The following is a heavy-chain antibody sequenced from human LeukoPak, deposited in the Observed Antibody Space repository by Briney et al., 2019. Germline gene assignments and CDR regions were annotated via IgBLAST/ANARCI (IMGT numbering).Heavy chain of an antibody. Sequence: SETLSLTCAVSGYSISSGYYWGWIRQPPGKGLEWIGSIYHSGSTYYNPSLKSRVTMSVDTSKNQFSLKLSSVTAADTAVYYCAREAMRRRFDYWGQGTLVTVSS. CDR3: AREAMRRRFDY. J-gene: IGHJ4*02. CDR2: IYHSGST. CDR1: GYSISSGYY. V-gene: IGHV4-38-2*02. D-gene: IGHD5-18*01.